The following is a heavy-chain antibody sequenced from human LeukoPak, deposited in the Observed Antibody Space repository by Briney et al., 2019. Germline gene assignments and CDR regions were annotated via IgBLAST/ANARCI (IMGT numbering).Heavy chain of an antibody. CDR3: ARGRQDVTMIVVVMTADSYYLDV. CDR2: MNPSGST. Sequence: SETLSLTCAVYGGSFSGYYWTWIRQTPEKGLEWIGEMNPSGSTNYNPSLKSRVTISVDASKNQFSLELSSVTAADTAVYYCARGRQDVTMIVVVMTADSYYLDVWGKGTTVTVS. D-gene: IGHD3-22*01. J-gene: IGHJ6*03. CDR1: GGSFSGYY. V-gene: IGHV4-34*01.